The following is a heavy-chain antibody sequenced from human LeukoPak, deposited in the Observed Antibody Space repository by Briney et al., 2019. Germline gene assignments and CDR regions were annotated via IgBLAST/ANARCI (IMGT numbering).Heavy chain of an antibody. CDR2: ISASGSST. Sequence: PGGSLRLSCAASGLAFSTYSMSWVRQAPGKGLYWVSGISASGSSTYYADSVKGRFTISRDNSKNTLYLQMNSLRAEDTAVYYCAKDIWSQIPYYFDYWGQGTMVTVSS. D-gene: IGHD3-16*01. CDR1: GLAFSTYS. CDR3: AKDIWSQIPYYFDY. V-gene: IGHV3-23*01. J-gene: IGHJ4*02.